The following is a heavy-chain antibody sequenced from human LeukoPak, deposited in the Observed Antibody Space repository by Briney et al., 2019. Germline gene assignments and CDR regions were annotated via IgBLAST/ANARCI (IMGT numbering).Heavy chain of an antibody. J-gene: IGHJ6*03. CDR2: INPNSGGT. Sequence: GASVKVSCKASGYTFTGYYMHWVRQAPGQGLEWMGWINPNSGGTNYAQKFQGRVTMTRDTSISTAYMELSRLRSDDTAVYYCATGFGSPPWYRAMVRYYYYYYMDVWGKGTTVTISS. CDR1: GYTFTGYY. V-gene: IGHV1-2*02. D-gene: IGHD5-18*01. CDR3: ATGFGSPPWYRAMVRYYYYYYMDV.